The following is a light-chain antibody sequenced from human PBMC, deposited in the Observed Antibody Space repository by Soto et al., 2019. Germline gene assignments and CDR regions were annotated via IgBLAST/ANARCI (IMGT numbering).Light chain of an antibody. CDR1: SANIGSNY. J-gene: IGLJ2*01. V-gene: IGLV1-51*01. Sequence: QSVLTQPPSMSAAPGQKVTISCSGSSANIGSNYVSWYQHIPGTAPKLVIYDSDKRPSEIPDRFSASKSGTSATLDITGLQTGDEADYYCGAWDGSLSVVLFGGGTKLTVL. CDR3: GAWDGSLSVVL. CDR2: DSD.